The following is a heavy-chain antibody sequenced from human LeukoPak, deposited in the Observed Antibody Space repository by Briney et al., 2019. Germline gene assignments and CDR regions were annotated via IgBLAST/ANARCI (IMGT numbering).Heavy chain of an antibody. CDR2: INHSGST. J-gene: IGHJ4*02. CDR1: GGSFSGYY. D-gene: IGHD5-12*01. CDR3: ARGTIVATRFDH. V-gene: IGHV4-34*01. Sequence: SETLSLTCAVYGGSFSGYYWSWIRQPPGKGLEWIGEINHSGSTNYNPSLKSRVTISVDTSKNHFSLKLYSVTAADTAMYYCARGTIVATRFDHWGQGTLVTVSS.